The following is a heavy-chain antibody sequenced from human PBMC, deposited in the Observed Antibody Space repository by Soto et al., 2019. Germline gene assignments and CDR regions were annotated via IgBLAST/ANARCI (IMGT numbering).Heavy chain of an antibody. CDR2: IMPVFRTP. D-gene: IGHD3-3*02. CDR3: ARDKDRPQLGGNYYYILDV. CDR1: GGTFSNSA. V-gene: IGHV1-69*12. Sequence: QVHLEQSGAEVKKPGSSVKVSCKASGGTFSNSAISWVRQAPGQGLEWMGGIMPVFRTPDYAQKCQGRVTVTADESTSTAYMELSGLRSDDTAVYYCARDKDRPQLGGNYYYILDVWGQGTTVTVSS. J-gene: IGHJ6*02.